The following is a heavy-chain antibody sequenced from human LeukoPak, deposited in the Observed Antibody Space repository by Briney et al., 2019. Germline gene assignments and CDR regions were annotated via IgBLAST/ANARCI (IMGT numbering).Heavy chain of an antibody. J-gene: IGHJ4*02. CDR2: IYYSGRT. D-gene: IGHD2-15*01. V-gene: IGHV4-59*01. CDR3: SXXYCSGGSCYFDY. CDR1: XGSLXSYY. Sequence: CTXSXGSLXSYYWSWVRQPPGKGLEWRGYIYYSGRTKYKPSLKRGGTVSVEKTXKQLSRRRRCGTAAGRAGCCMSXXYCSGGSCYFDYWGQGTLVTVSS.